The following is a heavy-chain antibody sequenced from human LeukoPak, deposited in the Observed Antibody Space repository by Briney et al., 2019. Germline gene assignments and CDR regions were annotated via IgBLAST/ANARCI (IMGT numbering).Heavy chain of an antibody. D-gene: IGHD3-22*01. CDR1: GGPITGYY. CDR2: MFASGSY. V-gene: IGHV4-4*07. Sequence: PSETLSLTCTVSGGPITGYYWSWIRQPAGKKLEYIGRMFASGSYYYNPSFKGRVTMSVDTSKKQVSLNLASVTAADTAIYYCARDRPGSGSYYSHFDAWGQGILVTVSS. J-gene: IGHJ4*02. CDR3: ARDRPGSGSYYSHFDA.